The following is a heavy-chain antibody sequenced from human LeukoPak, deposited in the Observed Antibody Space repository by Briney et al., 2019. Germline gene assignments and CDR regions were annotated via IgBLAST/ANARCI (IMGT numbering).Heavy chain of an antibody. J-gene: IGHJ4*02. CDR1: GFTFSSYA. V-gene: IGHV3-23*01. CDR2: ISDSGDST. Sequence: PGGSLRLSCAASGFTFSSYAMTWVRQAPGKGLEWVSGISDSGDSTYYADSVKGRFTISRDNSKNTVYLQMNSLGAEDTAVYYCAKDGIAVAGTSAWYWGQGTQVTVSS. D-gene: IGHD6-19*01. CDR3: AKDGIAVAGTSAWY.